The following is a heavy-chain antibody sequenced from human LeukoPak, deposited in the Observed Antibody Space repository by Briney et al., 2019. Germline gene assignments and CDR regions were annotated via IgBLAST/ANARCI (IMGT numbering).Heavy chain of an antibody. CDR3: AQDQGATVTTFAY. J-gene: IGHJ4*02. CDR1: GFTFSRYV. CDR2: ISASGNSR. D-gene: IGHD4-17*01. Sequence: GGSLRLSCGASGFTFSRYVMSWVRQAPGKGLEWVSGISASGNSRYYADSVKGRFTISRDNSKNTLFLQMNSLRAEDTAVYYCAQDQGATVTTFAYWGQGTLVTVSS. V-gene: IGHV3-23*01.